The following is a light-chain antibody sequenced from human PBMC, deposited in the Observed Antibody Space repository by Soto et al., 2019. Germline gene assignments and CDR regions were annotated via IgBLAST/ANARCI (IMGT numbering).Light chain of an antibody. V-gene: IGKV1-39*01. CDR1: QSISSW. CDR2: AAS. Sequence: DIHMTQSPFTLSASVGDRVTITCRASQSISSWLAWYQQKPGKAPKVLIYAASSLQSGVPSRFSGSGSETDFTLTISSLQPEDFATYSCQQSNSITWTFGQGTKVEIK. J-gene: IGKJ1*01. CDR3: QQSNSITWT.